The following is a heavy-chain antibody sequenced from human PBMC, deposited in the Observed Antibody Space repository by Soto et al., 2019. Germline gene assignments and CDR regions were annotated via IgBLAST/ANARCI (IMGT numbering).Heavy chain of an antibody. J-gene: IGHJ4*02. Sequence: SETLSLTCAVSGGSISSSNWWSWVRQPPGKGLEWIGEIYHSGSTNYNPSLKSRVTISVDKSKNQFSLKLSSVTAADTAVYYCARENFGEDILTGPALYYFDYWGQGTLVTVSS. CDR1: GGSISSSNW. D-gene: IGHD3-9*01. CDR2: IYHSGST. V-gene: IGHV4-4*02. CDR3: ARENFGEDILTGPALYYFDY.